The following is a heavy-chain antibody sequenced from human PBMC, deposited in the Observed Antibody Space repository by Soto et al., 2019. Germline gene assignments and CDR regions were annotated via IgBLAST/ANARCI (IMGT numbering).Heavy chain of an antibody. CDR3: ARADYYYDSSGYYPPDY. D-gene: IGHD3-22*01. V-gene: IGHV3-48*02. CDR2: ISSSSSTI. J-gene: IGHJ4*02. CDR1: VFTFSSYS. Sequence: EVQLVESGGGLVQPGGSLRLSCAASVFTFSSYSMNWVRQAPGKGLEWVSYISSSSSTIYYADSVKGRFTISRDNAKNSLYLQMNSLRDEDTAVYYCARADYYYDSSGYYPPDYWGQGTLVTVSS.